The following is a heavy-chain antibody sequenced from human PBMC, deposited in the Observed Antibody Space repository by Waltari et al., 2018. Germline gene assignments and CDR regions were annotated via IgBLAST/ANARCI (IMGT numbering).Heavy chain of an antibody. J-gene: IGHJ4*02. CDR2: IYSGGST. D-gene: IGHD3-10*01. Sequence: EVQLVESGGGLIQPGGSLRLSCAASGFTVSSHYMRWVRQAPGKGLEWVSVIYSGGSTYYADSVKGRFTISRDNSKNTLYLQMNSLRAEDTAVYYCARVRWHGSPEEYYFDYWGQGTLVTVSS. CDR1: GFTVSSHY. V-gene: IGHV3-53*01. CDR3: ARVRWHGSPEEYYFDY.